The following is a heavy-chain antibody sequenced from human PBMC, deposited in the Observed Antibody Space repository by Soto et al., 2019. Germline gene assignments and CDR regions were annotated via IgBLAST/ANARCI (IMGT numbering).Heavy chain of an antibody. CDR2: ISQSGGTT. Sequence: VQLLESGGGLVQPGVSLRVSCAASGFTFGSYAMSWVRQAPGKGLEWVSTISQSGGTTYYADSVKGRFTLSRDNSKNTLYLQMHSLRAEDTAVYYCAKYSGNSGGYRVRPYYYYSVMDVWGKGTTVTVSS. CDR3: AKYSGNSGGYRVRPYYYYSVMDV. D-gene: IGHD3-10*01. CDR1: GFTFGSYA. V-gene: IGHV3-23*01. J-gene: IGHJ6*04.